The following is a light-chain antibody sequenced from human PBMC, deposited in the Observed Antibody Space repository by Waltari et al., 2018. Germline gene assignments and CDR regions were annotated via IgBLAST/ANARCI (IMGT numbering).Light chain of an antibody. CDR1: QNLLYNSHKKHY. CDR3: QQCYSTPYT. J-gene: IGKJ2*01. Sequence: DIVMTQSPDSLAVSLGEWVTINCMSSQNLLYNSHKKHYFAWFQQKPGQPPTLLIYWASTRESGVPDRFSGSGSGTEFTLTISSLQAADVAVYYCQQCYSTPYTFGQGTKLEIK. CDR2: WAS. V-gene: IGKV4-1*01.